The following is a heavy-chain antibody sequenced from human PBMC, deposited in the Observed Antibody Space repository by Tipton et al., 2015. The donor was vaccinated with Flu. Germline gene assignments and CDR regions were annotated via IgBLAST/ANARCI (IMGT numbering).Heavy chain of an antibody. CDR3: ARDELLLSVVVTDAFDI. CDR2: ISAYNGNT. D-gene: IGHD3-22*01. J-gene: IGHJ3*02. Sequence: QLVQSGAEVKKPGASVKVSCKASGYTFTSYGISWVRQAPGQGLEWMGWISAYNGNTNYAQKLQGRVTMTTDTSTSTAYMELRSLRSDDTAVYYCARDELLLSVVVTDAFDIWGQGTMVTVSS. CDR1: GYTFTSYG. V-gene: IGHV1-18*01.